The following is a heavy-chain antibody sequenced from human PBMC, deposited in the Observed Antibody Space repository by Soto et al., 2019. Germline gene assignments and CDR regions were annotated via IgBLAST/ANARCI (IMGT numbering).Heavy chain of an antibody. Sequence: GSSVKVSCKASGYTFTSYAMHWVRQAPGQRLEWMGWINAGNGNTEYSLKFQGRVTITRDTTASTAYMELSSLRSEDTAVYYCARVRGTYFLDYRGQGTLVTVSS. J-gene: IGHJ4*02. CDR3: ARVRGTYFLDY. CDR2: INAGNGNT. V-gene: IGHV1-3*01. D-gene: IGHD1-26*01. CDR1: GYTFTSYA.